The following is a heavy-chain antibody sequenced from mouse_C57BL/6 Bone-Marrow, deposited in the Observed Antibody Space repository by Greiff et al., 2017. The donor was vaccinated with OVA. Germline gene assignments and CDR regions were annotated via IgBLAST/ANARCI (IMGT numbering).Heavy chain of an antibody. V-gene: IGHV10-1*01. D-gene: IGHD2-3*01. CDR2: IRSKSNNYAT. Sequence: EVQRVESGGGLVQPKGSLKLSCAASGFSFNTYAMNWVRQAPGKGLEWVARIRSKSNNYATYYADPVKDRFTISRDDSASMLYLQMNNLKTEDTALYCGVNDGYYLFDYWGQGTTLTVSS. CDR1: GFSFNTYA. CDR3: VNDGYYLFDY. J-gene: IGHJ2*01.